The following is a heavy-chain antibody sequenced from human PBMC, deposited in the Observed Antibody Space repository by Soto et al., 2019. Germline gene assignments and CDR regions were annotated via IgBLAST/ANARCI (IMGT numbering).Heavy chain of an antibody. CDR2: IKSKTDGGTT. J-gene: IGHJ6*02. CDR3: TTDSEWLENYYYGMDV. Sequence: PGGSLRLSCAASGFTFSNAWMNWVRQAPGKGLEWVGRIKSKTDGGTTDYAAPVKGRFTISRDDSKNTLYLQMNSLKTEDTAVYYCTTDSEWLENYYYGMDVWGQGTTVTVSS. V-gene: IGHV3-15*07. CDR1: GFTFSNAW. D-gene: IGHD3-3*01.